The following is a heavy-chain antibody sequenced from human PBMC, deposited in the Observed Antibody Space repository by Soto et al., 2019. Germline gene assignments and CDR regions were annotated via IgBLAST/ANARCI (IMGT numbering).Heavy chain of an antibody. CDR2: IYYSGNT. D-gene: IGHD6-6*01. J-gene: IGHJ3*01. CDR3: AQALVFTVGDGFDL. CDR1: GGSITTGGRY. Sequence: QVRLQEWGPGLVKPSQTLSLKCSVSGGSITTGGRYWSWIRQLPGKGLEWIGDIYYSGNTYYNASLKSRVTISVEAAKNQFSLKLSSVTAADTAVYYCAQALVFTVGDGFDLWGQGRLVTVSS. V-gene: IGHV4-31*02.